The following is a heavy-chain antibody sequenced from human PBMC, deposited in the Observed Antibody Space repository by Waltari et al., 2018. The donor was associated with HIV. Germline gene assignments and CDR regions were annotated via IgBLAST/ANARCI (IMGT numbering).Heavy chain of an antibody. CDR3: ASLAAAVYFDA. CDR1: GYTFTDYY. J-gene: IGHJ4*02. D-gene: IGHD6-13*01. V-gene: IGHV1-69-2*01. Sequence: EVHLVQSGPEVKKPGATVKISCTVSGYTFTDYYIHWVREAPGKGFEWMGLVDPEDGETVYAEKFQGRLTISADTSAATVSFELTGLRSDDTAIYYCASLAAAVYFDAWGQGTPLSVSS. CDR2: VDPEDGET.